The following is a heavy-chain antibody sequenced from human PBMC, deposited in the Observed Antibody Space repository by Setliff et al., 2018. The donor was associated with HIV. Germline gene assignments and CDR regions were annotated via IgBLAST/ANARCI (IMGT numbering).Heavy chain of an antibody. V-gene: IGHV4-4*02. J-gene: IGHJ4*02. CDR1: GGSISSSNW. CDR3: AKTYYYDSSGYYYFDS. D-gene: IGHD3-22*01. CDR2: IYSTGST. Sequence: PSETLSLTCAVSGGSISSSNWWSWVRQPPGKGLEWIGYIYSTGSTNYNPSLQSRVSISMDASKNKFSLKVTSVTSADTAVYYCAKTYYYDSSGYYYFDSWGQGTLVTVSS.